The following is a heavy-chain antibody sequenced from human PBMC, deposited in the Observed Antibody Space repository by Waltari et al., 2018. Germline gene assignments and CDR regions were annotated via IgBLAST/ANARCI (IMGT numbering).Heavy chain of an antibody. J-gene: IGHJ4*02. CDR1: GFTFTTYA. Sequence: EEQLLQSGGGLVQPGGSLRLSCAASGFTFTTYAMSWVRQAPGKGLGWVSACNGRDGGAYYADSVKGRFTISSDNSRNTLYLQMNSLRAEDTAVYYCAKLRNYGTTWAGAFDCWGQGTLVTVSS. CDR3: AKLRNYGTTWAGAFDC. D-gene: IGHD3-10*01. V-gene: IGHV3-23*01. CDR2: CNGRDGGA.